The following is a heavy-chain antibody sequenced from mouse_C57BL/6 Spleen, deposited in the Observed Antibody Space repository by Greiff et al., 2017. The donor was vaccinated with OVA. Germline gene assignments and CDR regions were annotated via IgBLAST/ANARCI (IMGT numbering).Heavy chain of an antibody. V-gene: IGHV5-17*01. CDR1: GFTFSDYG. CDR2: ISSGSSTI. D-gene: IGHD2-4*01. J-gene: IGHJ3*01. Sequence: EVQLVESGGGLVKPGGSLKLSCAASGFTFSDYGMHWVRQAPEKGLEWVAYISSGSSTIYYADTVKGRFTISRDNAKNTLFLQMTSLRSEDTAMYYCARDYDYDGGFAYWGQGTLVTVSA. CDR3: ARDYDYDGGFAY.